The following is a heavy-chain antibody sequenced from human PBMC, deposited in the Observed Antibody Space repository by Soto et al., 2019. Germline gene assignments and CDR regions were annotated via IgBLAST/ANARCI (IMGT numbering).Heavy chain of an antibody. CDR3: ARAKSGYAKYYFDY. J-gene: IGHJ4*02. CDR2: IIPILGIA. V-gene: IGHV1-69*02. Sequence: SVKVSCKASGCTFSSYTISWVRQAPGQGLEWMGRIIPILGIANYAQKFQGRVTITADKSTSTAYMELSSLRSEDTAVYYCARAKSGYAKYYFDYWGQGTLVTVSS. CDR1: GCTFSSYT. D-gene: IGHD5-12*01.